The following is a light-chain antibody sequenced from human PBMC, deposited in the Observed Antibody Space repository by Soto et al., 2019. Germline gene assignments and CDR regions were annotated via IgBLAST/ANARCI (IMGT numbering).Light chain of an antibody. V-gene: IGLV1-40*01. CDR1: SSNIGAGYD. J-gene: IGLJ3*02. CDR2: GTS. Sequence: QAVVTQSPSVSGAPGQRVTISCTGSSSNIGAGYDVHWYQQIPGTAPKLLIYGTSNRPSGVPDRFSGSKSGRSASLAITGLQAEDEADYYCQSYDSSLSGFAVFGGGTKLTVL. CDR3: QSYDSSLSGFAV.